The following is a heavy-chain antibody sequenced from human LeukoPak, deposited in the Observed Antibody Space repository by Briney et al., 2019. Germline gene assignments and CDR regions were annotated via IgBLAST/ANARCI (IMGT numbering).Heavy chain of an antibody. CDR2: IKQDGSEK. CDR3: ARDREGKRDGYKPQGYYYYMDV. Sequence: GGSLRLSCAASGFTFSSYWMSWVRQAPGKGLEWVANIKQDGSEKYYVDSVKGRFTISRDNAKNSLYLQMNSLRAEDTAVYYCARDREGKRDGYKPQGYYYYMDVWGKGTTVTVSS. V-gene: IGHV3-7*01. J-gene: IGHJ6*03. CDR1: GFTFSSYW. D-gene: IGHD5-24*01.